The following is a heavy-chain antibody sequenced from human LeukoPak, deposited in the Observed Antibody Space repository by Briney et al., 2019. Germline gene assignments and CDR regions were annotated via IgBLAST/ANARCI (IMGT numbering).Heavy chain of an antibody. Sequence: ASVKVSCKASGYTFTSYGISWVRQAPGQGLEWMGWISAYNGNTNYAQKLQGRVTMTTDTSTSTAYMELRSLRSDDTAVYYCASTVTTGGYFDYWGQGTLVTVSS. D-gene: IGHD4-17*01. J-gene: IGHJ4*02. CDR3: ASTVTTGGYFDY. CDR1: GYTFTSYG. V-gene: IGHV1-18*01. CDR2: ISAYNGNT.